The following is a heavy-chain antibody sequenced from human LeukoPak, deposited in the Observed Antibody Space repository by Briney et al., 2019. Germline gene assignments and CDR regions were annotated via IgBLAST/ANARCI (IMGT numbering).Heavy chain of an antibody. J-gene: IGHJ4*02. V-gene: IGHV1-18*01. CDR2: ISAYNGNT. CDR1: GYTFTSYG. CDR3: ARAMCSSSSCYWTDY. D-gene: IGHD2-2*01. Sequence: ASVKVSCKGSGYTFTSYGISWVRQAPGQGLEWMGWISAYNGNTNYAQKLQGRVTMTTDTSTSTAYMELRSLRSDDTAVYYCARAMCSSSSCYWTDYSGQGTLVTVSS.